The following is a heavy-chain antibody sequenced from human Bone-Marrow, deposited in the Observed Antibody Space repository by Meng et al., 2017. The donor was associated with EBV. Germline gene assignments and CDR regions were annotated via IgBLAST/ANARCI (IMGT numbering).Heavy chain of an antibody. D-gene: IGHD4-17*01. V-gene: IGHV1-2*06. CDR3: ARTTTVTTFYYFDY. J-gene: IGHJ4*02. CDR1: GFTLTAYF. Sequence: QVQLVQSGAEVKKPGXSSKVSCKASGFTLTAYFIHWVRQAPGQGLEWMGRINPDSGATNSAQKFQGRVTMTRDTSTSTVYMELSSLRSEDTAVYYCARTTTVTTFYYFDYWGQGTLVTVSS. CDR2: INPDSGAT.